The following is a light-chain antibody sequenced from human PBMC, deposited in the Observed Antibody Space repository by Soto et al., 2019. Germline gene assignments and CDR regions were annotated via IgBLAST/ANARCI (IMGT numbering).Light chain of an antibody. J-gene: IGKJ2*01. CDR2: GAS. CDR3: QQYGRSPPFT. V-gene: IGKV3-20*01. Sequence: EIVMTQSPGTLSLSPGERATLSCRASQSVSSSYIAWYQQNAGQAPRLLIYGASSRATGIPDRFSGSGSVTDFTLTISRLEPEDFAVYFCQQYGRSPPFTFGQWTKVEIK. CDR1: QSVSSSY.